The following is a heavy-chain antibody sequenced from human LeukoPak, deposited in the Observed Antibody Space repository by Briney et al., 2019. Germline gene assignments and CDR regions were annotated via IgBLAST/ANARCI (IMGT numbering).Heavy chain of an antibody. J-gene: IGHJ4*02. V-gene: IGHV5-51*01. Sequence: GGSLQISCKGSGYSFTSYWIGWVRQVPGKGLEWMGIIYPGDSDTRYSPSFQGQVTISADKSISTAYLQWSSLKASDTAMYYCARVAELAYHFDYWGQGTLVTVSS. CDR3: ARVAELAYHFDY. CDR1: GYSFTSYW. CDR2: IYPGDSDT. D-gene: IGHD6-19*01.